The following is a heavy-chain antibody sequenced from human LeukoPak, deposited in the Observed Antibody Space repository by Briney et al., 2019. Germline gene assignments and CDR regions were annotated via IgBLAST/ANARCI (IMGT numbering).Heavy chain of an antibody. CDR1: GGSISSYY. V-gene: IGHV4-4*07. CDR2: LYTSGST. J-gene: IGHJ6*03. CDR3: ARGEDYYYYYIDV. Sequence: PSETLSLTCTVSGGSISSYYWSWIRHPAGKGLEWIGRLYTSGSTNYNPSLKSRVTMSVDTSKNQFSLKLSSVTAADTAVYYCARGEDYYYYYIDVWGKGTTVTVSS.